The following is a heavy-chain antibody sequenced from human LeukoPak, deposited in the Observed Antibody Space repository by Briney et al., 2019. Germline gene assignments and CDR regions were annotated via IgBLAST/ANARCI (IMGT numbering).Heavy chain of an antibody. CDR3: AREGASTSWYRGYYYYYYYMDV. CDR2: MNPNSGNT. V-gene: IGHV1-8*03. D-gene: IGHD2-2*01. J-gene: IGHJ6*03. CDR1: GYTFTSYD. Sequence: ASVKVSCKASGYTFTSYDINWVRQATGQGLEWMGWMNPNSGNTGYAQKFQGRVTITRNTSISTAYMELSSLRSEDTAVYYCAREGASTSWYRGYYYYYYYMDVWGKGTTVTVSS.